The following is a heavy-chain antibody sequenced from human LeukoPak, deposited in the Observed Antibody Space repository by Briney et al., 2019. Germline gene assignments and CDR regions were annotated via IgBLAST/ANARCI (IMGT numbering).Heavy chain of an antibody. Sequence: SETLSLTCTVSGGSISSYYWSWIRQPPGKGLEWIGYIYYSGSTNYDPSLKSRVTISVDTSKNQFSLKLSSVTAADTAVYYCARSYYDSSDYYFTSWGQGILVTVSS. CDR1: GGSISSYY. V-gene: IGHV4-59*08. J-gene: IGHJ4*02. CDR3: ARSYYDSSDYYFTS. D-gene: IGHD3-22*01. CDR2: IYYSGST.